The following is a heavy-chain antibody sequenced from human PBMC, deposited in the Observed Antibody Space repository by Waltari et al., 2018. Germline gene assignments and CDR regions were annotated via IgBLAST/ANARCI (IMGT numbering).Heavy chain of an antibody. CDR3: AKSSERVGGINKGWLDP. J-gene: IGHJ5*02. V-gene: IGHV1-2*04. CDR2: INPNSGGT. Sequence: QVQLVQSGAEVKKPGASVKVSCKSSGYTFTDYYIHWLRLVPGQGLEWMGRINPNSGGTHYAQKFQGWVIMTRDTSINTAYMEFIRLRSDDTAFYYCAKSSERVGGINKGWLDPWGQGTLVTVSS. D-gene: IGHD3-16*01. CDR1: GYTFTDYY.